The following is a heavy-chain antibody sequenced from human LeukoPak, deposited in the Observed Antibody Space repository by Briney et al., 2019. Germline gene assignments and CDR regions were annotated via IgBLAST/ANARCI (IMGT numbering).Heavy chain of an antibody. V-gene: IGHV4-31*03. CDR1: GGSISSGGYY. Sequence: SQTLSLTCTVSGGSISSGGYYWSWIRQHPGKGLEWIGYIYYSGSTYYNPSLKSRVTISVDTSKNQFSLKLSSVTAADTAVYYCARGGTGYSSGWSDYWGQGTLVTVSS. CDR3: ARGGTGYSSGWSDY. D-gene: IGHD6-13*01. J-gene: IGHJ4*02. CDR2: IYYSGST.